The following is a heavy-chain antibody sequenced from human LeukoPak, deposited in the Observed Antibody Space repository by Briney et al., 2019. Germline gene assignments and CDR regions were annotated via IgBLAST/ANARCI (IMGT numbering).Heavy chain of an antibody. CDR3: ARYSEVYYYVDV. CDR2: IRSYSSYI. Sequence: GGSLRLSCTASGFTFDTYNFNWVRQAPGKGLEWVATIRSYSSYIHYADSVKGRFTISRDDAKKSMFLVMNGLRVEDTAVYFCARYSEVYYYVDVWGTGTTVTVSS. D-gene: IGHD2-15*01. V-gene: IGHV3-21*01. J-gene: IGHJ6*03. CDR1: GFTFDTYN.